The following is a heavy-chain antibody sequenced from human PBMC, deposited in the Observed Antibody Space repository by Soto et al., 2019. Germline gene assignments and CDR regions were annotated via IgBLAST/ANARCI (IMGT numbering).Heavy chain of an antibody. J-gene: IGHJ4*02. Sequence: SETLSLTCTVSGGSISSYYWSWIRQPPGKGLEWIGYIYYSGSTNYNPSLKSRVTISVDTSKSQFSLKLSSVTAADTAVYYCARGIAAADYYFDYWGQGTLVTVSS. D-gene: IGHD6-13*01. CDR3: ARGIAAADYYFDY. CDR2: IYYSGST. V-gene: IGHV4-59*01. CDR1: GGSISSYY.